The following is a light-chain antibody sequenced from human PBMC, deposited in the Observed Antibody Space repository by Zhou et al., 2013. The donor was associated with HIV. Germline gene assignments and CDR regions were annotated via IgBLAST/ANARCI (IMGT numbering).Light chain of an antibody. CDR3: MQSIQLWT. Sequence: DIVMTQSPVSLPVTPGEPASISCRSSQSLLHSNGYNYLDWYLQKPGQSPHLLIYLVSNRASGVPDRFSGSGSGTDFTLKISRVEADDVGVYYCMQSIQLWTFGQGTKVEIK. CDR1: QSLLHSNGYNY. J-gene: IGKJ1*01. CDR2: LVS. V-gene: IGKV2-28*01.